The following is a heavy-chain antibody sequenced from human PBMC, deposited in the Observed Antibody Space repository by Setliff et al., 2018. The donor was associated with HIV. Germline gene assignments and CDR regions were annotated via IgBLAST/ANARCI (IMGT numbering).Heavy chain of an antibody. Sequence: SETLSLTCTVSGGSINNYFWSWIRQSPGRGLEWIGYTYYSGETNYNLSLKSRVTFSVDTSKNQFSLKLSSVTAADSAVYYCARDYYNFQDMWGQGTMVTVSS. CDR2: TYYSGET. V-gene: IGHV4-59*01. CDR3: ARDYYNFQDM. J-gene: IGHJ3*02. D-gene: IGHD3-3*01. CDR1: GGSINNYF.